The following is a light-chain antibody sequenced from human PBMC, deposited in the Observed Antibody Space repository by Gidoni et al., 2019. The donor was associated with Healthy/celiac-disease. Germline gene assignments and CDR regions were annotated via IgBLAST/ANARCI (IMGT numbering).Light chain of an antibody. J-gene: IGKJ5*01. CDR1: QSISSY. CDR3: QQSYSTPSIT. V-gene: IGKV1-39*01. Sequence: DIQMTQSPSSLSASVGDRVTITCRASQSISSYLNWYQQKPGKAPKLLLYAASSLQSWVPSRFSGSGSGTDFTLTISSLQPEDFATYYCQQSYSTPSITFGQGTRLEIK. CDR2: AAS.